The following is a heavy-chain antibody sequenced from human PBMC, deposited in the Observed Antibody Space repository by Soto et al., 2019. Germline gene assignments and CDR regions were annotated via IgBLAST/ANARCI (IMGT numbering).Heavy chain of an antibody. CDR1: GGSFSGYY. CDR3: ARWGLMDNHYYHSNTWEKYYYYYGMDV. Sequence: KPSETLSLTCAVYGGSFSGYYWSWIRQPPGKGLEWIGEINHSGSTNYNPSLKSRVTISVDTSKNQFSLKLSSVTAADTAVYYCARWGLMDNHYYHSNTWEKYYYYYGMDVWGQGTTVTVSS. V-gene: IGHV4-34*01. CDR2: INHSGST. J-gene: IGHJ6*02. D-gene: IGHD3-22*01.